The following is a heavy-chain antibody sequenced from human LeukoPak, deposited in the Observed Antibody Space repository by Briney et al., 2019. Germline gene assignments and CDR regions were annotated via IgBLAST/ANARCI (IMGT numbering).Heavy chain of an antibody. CDR1: GGSFSGYY. J-gene: IGHJ1*01. D-gene: IGHD3-22*01. V-gene: IGHV4-34*01. CDR3: ASAHPDYYDSTGYFQH. CDR2: INHSGST. Sequence: NASETLSLTCAVYGGSFSGYYWSWIRQPPGKGLEWIGEINHSGSTNYNPSLKSRVTISVDTSKNQFSLKLSSVTAADTAVYYCASAHPDYYDSTGYFQHWGQGTLVTVSS.